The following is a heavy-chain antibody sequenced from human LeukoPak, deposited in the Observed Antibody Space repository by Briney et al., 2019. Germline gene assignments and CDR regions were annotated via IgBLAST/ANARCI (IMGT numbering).Heavy chain of an antibody. CDR3: ARALRYFDWLCDY. D-gene: IGHD3-9*01. Sequence: GGSLRLSCAASGFTFSSYAMSWVRQAPGKGLEWVANIKQDGSEKYYVDSVKGRFTISRDNAKNSLYLQMNSLRAEDTAVYYCARALRYFDWLCDYWGQGTLVTVSS. CDR1: GFTFSSYA. CDR2: IKQDGSEK. V-gene: IGHV3-7*01. J-gene: IGHJ4*02.